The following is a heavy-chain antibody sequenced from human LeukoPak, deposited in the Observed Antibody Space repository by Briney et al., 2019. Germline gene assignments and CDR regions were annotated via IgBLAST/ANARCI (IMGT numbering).Heavy chain of an antibody. V-gene: IGHV1-18*01. CDR2: ISAYNGNT. J-gene: IGHJ5*02. D-gene: IGHD5-18*01. CDR3: ARVGSVDTAMVTGNWFDP. CDR1: GYTFTSYG. Sequence: ASVKVSRKASGYTFTSYGISWVRQAPGQGLEWMGWISAYNGNTNYAQKLQGRVTMTTDTSTSTAYMELRSLRSDDTAVYYCARVGSVDTAMVTGNWFDPWGQGTLVTVSS.